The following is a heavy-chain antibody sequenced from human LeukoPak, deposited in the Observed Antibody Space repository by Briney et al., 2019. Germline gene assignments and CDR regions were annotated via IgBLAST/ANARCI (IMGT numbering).Heavy chain of an antibody. V-gene: IGHV4-59*08. CDR2: INDSGNT. J-gene: IGHJ4*02. CDR1: GGSISSYY. D-gene: IGHD3-16*02. Sequence: PSETLSLTCTVSGGSISSYYWSWIRQPPGKGLEWIGEINDSGNTNYKSSLKSRVTISADRSKNQFSLKMTSVTAADTAVYYCARQGQISAFDIWGQGNLVIVSS. CDR3: ARQGQISAFDI.